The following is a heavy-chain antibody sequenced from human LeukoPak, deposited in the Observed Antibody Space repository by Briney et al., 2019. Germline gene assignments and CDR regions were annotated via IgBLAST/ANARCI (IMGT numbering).Heavy chain of an antibody. CDR2: IYYSGST. J-gene: IGHJ4*02. CDR1: GGSISSYY. Sequence: KPSETLSLTCTVSGGSISSYYWSWIRQPPGKGLEWIGYIYYSGSTNYNPSLKSRVTISVDTSKNQFSLKLSSVTAADTAVYYCARGGGVAGTPYNPYDYWGQGTLVTVSS. CDR3: ARGGGVAGTPYNPYDY. V-gene: IGHV4-59*01. D-gene: IGHD6-19*01.